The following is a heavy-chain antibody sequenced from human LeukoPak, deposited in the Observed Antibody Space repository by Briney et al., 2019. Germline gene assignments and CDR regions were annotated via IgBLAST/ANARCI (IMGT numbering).Heavy chain of an antibody. V-gene: IGHV1-18*01. CDR1: GGTFSSYA. J-gene: IGHJ4*02. Sequence: ASVKVSCKASGGTFSSYAISWVRQAPGQGLEWMGWISAYNGNTNYAQKLQGRVTMTTDTSTSTAYMELRSLRSDDTAVYYCARARDYGANDDYWGQGTLVTVSS. D-gene: IGHD4-23*01. CDR3: ARARDYGANDDY. CDR2: ISAYNGNT.